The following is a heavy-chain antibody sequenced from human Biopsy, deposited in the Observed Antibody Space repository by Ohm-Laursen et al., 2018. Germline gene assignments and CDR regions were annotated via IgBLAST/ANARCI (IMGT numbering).Heavy chain of an antibody. Sequence: ASVKVSCKASGDAFLGYYLHWVRQAPGQGLKWMGSIYPNSGDTDFAQKFQGRVSMTRDTSVSTAYLELSSLRSDDTAIYYCARDLLEWSLPSWGQGTLVTVSS. CDR2: IYPNSGDT. V-gene: IGHV1-2*02. CDR1: GDAFLGYY. CDR3: ARDLLEWSLPS. J-gene: IGHJ4*02. D-gene: IGHD3-3*01.